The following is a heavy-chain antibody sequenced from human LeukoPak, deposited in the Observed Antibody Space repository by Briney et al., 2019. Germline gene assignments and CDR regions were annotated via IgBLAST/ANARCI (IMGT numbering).Heavy chain of an antibody. Sequence: ASVTVSCKASGYTFTGHYMHWVRQAPGQGLEWMGWIKPNSGGPNYAQKFQGRVTMTRDTSISTAYMELSRLRSDDTAVYYCARGNPYYYYGMDVWGQGTTVTVSS. CDR1: GYTFTGHY. V-gene: IGHV1-2*02. CDR3: ARGNPYYYYGMDV. CDR2: IKPNSGGP. J-gene: IGHJ6*02.